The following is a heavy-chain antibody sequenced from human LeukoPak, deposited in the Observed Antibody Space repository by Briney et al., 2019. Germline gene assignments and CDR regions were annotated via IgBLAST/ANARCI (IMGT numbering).Heavy chain of an antibody. CDR3: ARAGYSYGTGYYFDY. CDR1: GGSISSGGYY. D-gene: IGHD5-18*01. Sequence: SQTLSLTCTVSGGSISSGGYYWSWIRQHPGKGLEWIGYIYYTGATYYNPSLKSRVTISLDTSKNQFSLKLSSVTAADAAVYYCARAGYSYGTGYYFDYWGQGALVTVSS. V-gene: IGHV4-31*03. J-gene: IGHJ4*02. CDR2: IYYTGAT.